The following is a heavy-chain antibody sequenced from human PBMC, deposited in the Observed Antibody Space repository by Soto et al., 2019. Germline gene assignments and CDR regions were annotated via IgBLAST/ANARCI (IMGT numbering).Heavy chain of an antibody. V-gene: IGHV4-39*01. Sequence: SETLSLTCTVSGGSISSSSYYWGWIRQPPGKGLEWIGSIYYSGSTYYNPSLKSRVTISVDTSKNQFSLKLSSVTAADTAVYYCASQQLVHYYYGMDVWDQGTTVTVSS. CDR1: GGSISSSSYY. J-gene: IGHJ6*02. CDR3: ASQQLVHYYYGMDV. D-gene: IGHD6-13*01. CDR2: IYYSGST.